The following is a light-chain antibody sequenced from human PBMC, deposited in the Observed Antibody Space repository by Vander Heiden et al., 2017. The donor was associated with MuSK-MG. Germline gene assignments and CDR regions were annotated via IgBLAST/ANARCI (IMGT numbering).Light chain of an antibody. CDR1: QSISSY. V-gene: IGKV1-39*01. CDR3: QQSYSTPRYT. J-gene: IGKJ2*01. CDR2: AAS. Sequence: DIQITHSPSSLSASVGDRVTITCRASQSISSYLNWYQQKPGKAPKLLIYAASSLQSGVPSRFSGSGSGTDFTLTISSLQPEDFATYYCQQSYSTPRYTFGQGTKLEIK.